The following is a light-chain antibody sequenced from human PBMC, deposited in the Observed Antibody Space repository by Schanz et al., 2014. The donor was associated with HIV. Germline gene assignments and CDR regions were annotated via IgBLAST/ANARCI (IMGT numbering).Light chain of an antibody. CDR2: KAS. CDR3: QHYYSYPYT. CDR1: QSISNW. V-gene: IGKV1-5*03. Sequence: DIPMTQSPSTLSASVGDRVTITCRASQSISNWLAWYQQKPGRAPKVLIYKASTLESGVPSTFRGSGSGTDFTLTISSLQPDDFATYYCQHYYSYPYTFGQGTEVEIK. J-gene: IGKJ2*01.